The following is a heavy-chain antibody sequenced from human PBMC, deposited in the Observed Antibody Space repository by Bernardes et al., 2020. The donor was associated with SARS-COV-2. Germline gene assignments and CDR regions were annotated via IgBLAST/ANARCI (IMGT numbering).Heavy chain of an antibody. V-gene: IGHV4-31*03. CDR1: GGSISSGGYY. Sequence: SETLSLTCTVSGGSISSGGYYWSWIRQHPGKGLEWIGYIYYSGSTYYNPSLKSRVTISVDTSKNQFSLKLSSVTAADTALYYCARGGIFGAVKGGMDVWGQGTTVTVSS. CDR2: IYYSGST. D-gene: IGHD3-3*01. J-gene: IGHJ6*02. CDR3: ARGGIFGAVKGGMDV.